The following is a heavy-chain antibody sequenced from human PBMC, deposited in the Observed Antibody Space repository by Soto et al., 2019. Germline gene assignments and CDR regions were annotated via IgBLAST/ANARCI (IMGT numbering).Heavy chain of an antibody. V-gene: IGHV3-23*01. D-gene: IGHD2-21*02. CDR1: GFTFSSYA. CDR3: ATIFQYGDPEY. Sequence: EVQLLESGGGLVQPGGSLRLSCATSGFTFSSYAMSWVRQAPVKGLEWVSGISVSGDSRYDADSVKGRCTISRDNSQSLLYLQLNRLRAYDTAVYYCATIFQYGDPEYWGQGDLVTVSS. J-gene: IGHJ4*02. CDR2: ISVSGDSR.